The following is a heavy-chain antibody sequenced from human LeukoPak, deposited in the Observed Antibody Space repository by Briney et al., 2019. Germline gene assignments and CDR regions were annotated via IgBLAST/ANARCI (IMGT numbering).Heavy chain of an antibody. CDR2: IYYSGST. CDR3: ARVPTYYYDSSGYYLDY. CDR1: GGSISSGDYY. J-gene: IGHJ4*02. Sequence: SETLSLTCTVYGGSISSGDYYWSWIRQPPGKGLEWIGYIYYSGSTYYNPSRKSRVTISVDTSKNQFSLKLSSVTAADTAVYYCARVPTYYYDSSGYYLDYWGQGTLVTVPS. D-gene: IGHD3-22*01. V-gene: IGHV4-30-4*08.